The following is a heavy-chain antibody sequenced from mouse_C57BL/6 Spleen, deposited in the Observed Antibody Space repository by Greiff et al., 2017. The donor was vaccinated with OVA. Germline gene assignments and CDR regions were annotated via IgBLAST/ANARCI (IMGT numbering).Heavy chain of an antibody. D-gene: IGHD1-1*01. J-gene: IGHJ2*01. CDR1: GFNIKDDY. V-gene: IGHV14-4*01. CDR2: IDPENGDT. Sequence: VQLKQSGAELVRPGASVKLSCTASGFNIKDDYMHWVKQRPEQGLEWIGWIDPENGDTEYASKFQGKATITADTSSNTAYLQLSSLTSEDTAVYYCTPITTVDDYWGQGTTLTVSS. CDR3: TPITTVDDY.